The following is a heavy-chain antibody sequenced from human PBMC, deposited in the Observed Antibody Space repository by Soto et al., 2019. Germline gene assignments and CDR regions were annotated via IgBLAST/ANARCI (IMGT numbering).Heavy chain of an antibody. V-gene: IGHV3-7*01. J-gene: IGHJ4*02. D-gene: IGHD2-15*01. CDR3: ARASIYCSGGSCSVDY. CDR2: IKQAGSEK. CDR1: GFAFTSYW. Sequence: EVQLVESGGGLVQPGGSLRLSCAASGFAFTSYWMSWVRQAPGKGLEWVANIKQAGSEKYYVDSVKGRFTISRDNAKNSLYLQMNSLRAEDTAVYYCARASIYCSGGSCSVDYWGQGTLVTVSS.